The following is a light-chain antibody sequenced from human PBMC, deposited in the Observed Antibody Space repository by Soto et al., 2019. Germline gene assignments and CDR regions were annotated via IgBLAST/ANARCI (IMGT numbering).Light chain of an antibody. CDR3: QQRSNWIT. J-gene: IGKJ5*01. Sequence: EIVLTQSPGTLSLSPGEGATLSCRASESVASNYLAWYQQKPGQAPRLLFYDASYRATGIPARFSGSGSGTDFTLTISSLEPEDFAVYYCQQRSNWITFGQGTRLEIK. CDR2: DAS. V-gene: IGKV3-11*01. CDR1: ESVASNY.